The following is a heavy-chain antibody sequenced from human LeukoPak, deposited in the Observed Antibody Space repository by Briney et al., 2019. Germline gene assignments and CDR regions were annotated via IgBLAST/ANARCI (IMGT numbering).Heavy chain of an antibody. V-gene: IGHV3-30-3*01. D-gene: IGHD3-9*01. J-gene: IGHJ4*02. CDR2: ISYDGSNK. CDR3: ARGGGKVLRYFDWLLPFDY. CDR1: GFTFSSYA. Sequence: PGGSLRLSCAASGFTFSSYAMHWVRQAPGKGLEWVAVISYDGSNKYYADSVKGRFTISRDNSKNTLYLQMNSLRAEDTAVYYCARGGGKVLRYFDWLLPFDYWGQGTLVTVSS.